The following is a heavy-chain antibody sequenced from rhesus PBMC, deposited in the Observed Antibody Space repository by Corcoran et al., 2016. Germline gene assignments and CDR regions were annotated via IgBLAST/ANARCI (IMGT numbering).Heavy chain of an antibody. CDR1: GGSISSDW. CDR2: IYGGTCET. D-gene: IGHD6-37*01. J-gene: IGHJ4*01. CDR3: VKHGGYSFDS. Sequence: QVQLQQSGPGVVKPSETLSLTCTVSGGSISSDWWGWIRQCPGQGREWIGQIYGGTCETSYNPSLKSRVTISRYTSEYQLSLKVNSVTAADTAVYYCVKHGGYSFDSWGQGFLVTVSS. V-gene: IGHV4-147*01.